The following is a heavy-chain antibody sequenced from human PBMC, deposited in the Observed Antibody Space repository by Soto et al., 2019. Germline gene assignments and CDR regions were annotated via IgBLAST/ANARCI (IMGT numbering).Heavy chain of an antibody. CDR1: GGSISTSNW. D-gene: IGHD6-13*01. CDR2: VYRTGST. CDR3: ARARATIAAAAIFDC. V-gene: IGHV4-4*02. Sequence: LRETLSLTCAVSGGSISTSNWWSWVRQPPGKGLEWIGEVYRTGSTNYNPSLESRLTISVDKSKNQFSLKLTSVTAADTAVYYCARARATIAAAAIFDCWGQGTLVTV. J-gene: IGHJ4*02.